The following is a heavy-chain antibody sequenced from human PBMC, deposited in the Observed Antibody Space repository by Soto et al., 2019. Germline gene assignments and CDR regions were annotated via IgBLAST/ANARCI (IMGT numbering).Heavy chain of an antibody. CDR2: IYYTGSA. CDR3: ASGGSSNWFDP. J-gene: IGHJ5*02. V-gene: IGHV4-30-4*01. CDR1: GGSISSADYY. Sequence: SETLSLTCTVSGGSISSADYYWSRIRQPPGKGLEWIGYIYYTGSAYYNPSLKSRVTMSVDTSKYQFSLKVTSVTAADTAVYYCASGGSSNWFDPWGQGTLVTVSS. D-gene: IGHD1-26*01.